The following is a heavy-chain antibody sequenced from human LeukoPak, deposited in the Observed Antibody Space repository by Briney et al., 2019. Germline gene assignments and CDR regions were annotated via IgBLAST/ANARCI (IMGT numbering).Heavy chain of an antibody. CDR1: GFTFSSYA. CDR2: ISGSGGST. D-gene: IGHD5-12*01. V-gene: IGHV3-23*01. Sequence: GGSLRLSCAASGFTFSSYAMSWVRQAPRKGLEWVSAISGSGGSTYYADSVKGRFTISRDNSKNTLYLQMNSLRAEDTAVYYCAKGSGYDLGYDYYYYYMDVWGKGTTVTVSS. J-gene: IGHJ6*03. CDR3: AKGSGYDLGYDYYYYYMDV.